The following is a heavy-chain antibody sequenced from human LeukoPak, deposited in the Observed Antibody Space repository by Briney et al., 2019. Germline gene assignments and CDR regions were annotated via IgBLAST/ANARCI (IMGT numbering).Heavy chain of an antibody. Sequence: GGSLRLSCAASGFTFSSYEMNWVRQAPGKGLEWVSYISSSGSTIYYADSVKGRFTISRDNAKNSLYLQMNSLRAEDTAVYYCARALLASSRFDPWGQGTLVTVSS. V-gene: IGHV3-48*03. CDR1: GFTFSSYE. CDR2: ISSSGSTI. J-gene: IGHJ5*02. CDR3: ARALLASSRFDP. D-gene: IGHD6-13*01.